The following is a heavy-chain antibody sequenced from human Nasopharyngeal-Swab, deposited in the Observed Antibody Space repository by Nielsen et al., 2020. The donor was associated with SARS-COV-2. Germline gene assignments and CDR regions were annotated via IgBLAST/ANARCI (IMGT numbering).Heavy chain of an antibody. Sequence: KVSCKGSVYSFTSYWIGWVRQMPGKGLEWMGIIYPGDSDTRYSPSFQGQVTISADKSISTAYLQWSSLKASDTAMYYRARQVSKGGNDYWGQGTLVTVSS. V-gene: IGHV5-51*01. J-gene: IGHJ4*02. CDR1: VYSFTSYW. D-gene: IGHD4-23*01. CDR2: IYPGDSDT. CDR3: ARQVSKGGNDY.